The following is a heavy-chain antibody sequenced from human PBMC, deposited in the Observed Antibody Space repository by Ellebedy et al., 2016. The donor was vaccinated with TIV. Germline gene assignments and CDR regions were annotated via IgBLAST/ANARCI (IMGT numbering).Heavy chain of an antibody. CDR2: IYYSGRT. CDR3: ARHYAWTWGSSFDY. D-gene: IGHD3-16*01. V-gene: IGHV4-39*01. J-gene: IGHJ4*02. CDR1: GDSVSSSRYY. Sequence: MPSETLSLTCTVSGDSVSSSRYYWGWIRQPPGKGLEWIGSIYYSGRTNHNPSLKSRVTISVDTSKNQFSLKLTSLTAADTAVYYCARHYAWTWGSSFDYWGQGTLVIVSS.